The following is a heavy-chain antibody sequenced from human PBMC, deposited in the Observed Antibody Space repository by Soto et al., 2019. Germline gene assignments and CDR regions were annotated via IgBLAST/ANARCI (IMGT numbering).Heavy chain of an antibody. CDR2: IWYDGSNK. D-gene: IGHD3-3*01. J-gene: IGHJ6*02. CDR3: ERDHIKIFGVVIPYYGMDV. Sequence: PGGSLRLSCAASGFTFSSYGMHWVRQAPGKGLEWVAVIWYDGSNKYYADSVKGRFTISRDNSKNTLYLQMNSLRAEDTAVYYCERDHIKIFGVVIPYYGMDVWGQGTTVTVSS. CDR1: GFTFSSYG. V-gene: IGHV3-33*01.